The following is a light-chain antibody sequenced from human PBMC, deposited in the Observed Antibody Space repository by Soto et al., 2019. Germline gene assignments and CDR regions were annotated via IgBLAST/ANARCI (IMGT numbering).Light chain of an antibody. CDR1: SSDVGIYNY. Sequence: QSALTQPASVSGSPGQSITISCTGTSSDVGIYNYVSWYQQYPGKAPKLIISDVTNRPSGVSYRFCGSKYANTAFLTISGRQAEDEADYFCGSHTCTNTNVVFRGGTKLTVL. CDR3: GSHTCTNTNVV. CDR2: DVT. J-gene: IGLJ2*01. V-gene: IGLV2-14*01.